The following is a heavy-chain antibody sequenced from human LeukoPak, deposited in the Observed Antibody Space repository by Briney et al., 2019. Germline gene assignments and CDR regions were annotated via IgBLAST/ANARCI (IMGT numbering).Heavy chain of an antibody. CDR3: ARVGIAVAAPGYYFDY. CDR1: GFTFSSYS. CDR2: IGSSSSYI. D-gene: IGHD6-19*01. V-gene: IGHV3-21*01. J-gene: IGHJ4*02. Sequence: GGSLRLSCAASGFTFSSYSMNWVRQAPGKGLEWVSSIGSSSSYIYYADSVKGRFTISRDNAKNSLYLQMNSLRAEDTAVYYCARVGIAVAAPGYYFDYWGQGTLVTVSS.